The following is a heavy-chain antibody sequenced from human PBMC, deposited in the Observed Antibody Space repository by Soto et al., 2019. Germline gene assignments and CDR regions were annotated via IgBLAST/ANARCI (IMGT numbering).Heavy chain of an antibody. CDR3: ARFPTVVTYYYYGMDV. CDR2: IDPSDSYT. D-gene: IGHD4-17*01. CDR1: GYSFTSYW. J-gene: IGHJ6*02. V-gene: IGHV5-10-1*01. Sequence: GESLKISCKGSGYSFTSYWISWVRQLPGKGLEWMGRIDPSDSYTNYSPSFQGHVTISADKSISTAYLQWSSLKASDTAMYYCARFPTVVTYYYYGMDVWGQGTTVTVS.